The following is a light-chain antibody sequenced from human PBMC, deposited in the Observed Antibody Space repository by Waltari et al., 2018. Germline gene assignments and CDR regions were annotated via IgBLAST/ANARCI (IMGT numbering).Light chain of an antibody. CDR2: YAS. CDR1: QIFSSS. V-gene: IGKV1-27*01. J-gene: IGKJ2*03. CDR3: QQYYSDPYS. Sequence: DIQMTQSPSSLSASVGDSVTITCRASQIFSSSLAWYQQKPGKAPKLLIYYASSLQSGVPSRFSGSKSGTEFTLTISSLQPEDIATYYCQQYYSDPYSFGQGTKVEIK.